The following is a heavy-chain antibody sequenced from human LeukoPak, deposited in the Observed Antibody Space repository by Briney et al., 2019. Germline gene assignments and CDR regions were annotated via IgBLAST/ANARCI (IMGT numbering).Heavy chain of an antibody. CDR3: ARDRDSGYSGYPFDY. V-gene: IGHV1-18*01. J-gene: IGHJ4*02. D-gene: IGHD5-12*01. Sequence: ASVRVSCKASGYTFSIYGFSWVRQAPGQGLEWMGWISVYNGNTNYAQKFQGRVTMTTDTSTSTAYMELRSLRSDDTAVYYCARDRDSGYSGYPFDYWGQGTLVTVSS. CDR1: GYTFSIYG. CDR2: ISVYNGNT.